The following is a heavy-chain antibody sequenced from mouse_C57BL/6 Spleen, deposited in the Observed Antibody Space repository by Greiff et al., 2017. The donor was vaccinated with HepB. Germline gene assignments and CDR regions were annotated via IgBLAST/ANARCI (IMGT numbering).Heavy chain of an antibody. CDR1: GFTFSDYG. J-gene: IGHJ2*01. CDR3: ATNSNYFDY. D-gene: IGHD2-5*01. V-gene: IGHV5-17*01. CDR2: ISSGSSNI. Sequence: EVKVVESGGGLVKPGGSLKLSCAASGFTFSDYGMHWVRQAPEKGLEWVAYISSGSSNIYYADTVKGRFTISRDNAKNTLFLQMTSLRSDDTAMYYCATNSNYFDYWGQGTTLTVSS.